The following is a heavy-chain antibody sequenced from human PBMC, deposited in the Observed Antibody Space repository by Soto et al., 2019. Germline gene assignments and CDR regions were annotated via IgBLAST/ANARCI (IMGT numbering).Heavy chain of an antibody. CDR1: GGSFGRING. V-gene: IGHV4-4*02. CDR3: ARWSTGYSDY. Sequence: PSDTLSLTCAVSGGSFGRINGWVWVRQPPGKGLEWIGEIYHSGSTNYNPSLKSRVTISVDKSKNQFSLKLSSVTAADTAVYYCARWSTGYSDYWGQGTQVTVSS. J-gene: IGHJ4*02. D-gene: IGHD3-9*01. CDR2: IYHSGST.